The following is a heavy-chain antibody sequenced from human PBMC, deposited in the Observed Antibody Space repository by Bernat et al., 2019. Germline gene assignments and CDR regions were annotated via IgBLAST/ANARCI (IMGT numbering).Heavy chain of an antibody. D-gene: IGHD6-13*01. J-gene: IGHJ4*02. CDR3: AKDGFGTVDY. CDR2: INQDGSEK. CDR1: GFTLSTYW. V-gene: IGHV3-7*03. Sequence: EVQLVESGGDLVQPGGSLRLSCAASGFTLSTYWMTWVRQAPGKGLEWVANINQDGSEKYYVDSVKGRFTISRDNAKNSLYLQMNSLRAEDSAVYYCAKDGFGTVDYWGQGTLVTVSS.